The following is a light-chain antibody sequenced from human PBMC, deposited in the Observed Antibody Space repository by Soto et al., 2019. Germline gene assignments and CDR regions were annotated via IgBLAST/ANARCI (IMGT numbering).Light chain of an antibody. V-gene: IGLV2-14*01. Sequence: QSALTQPASVSGSPGQSITISCTGTSSDVGGYNYVSWYQQHPGKAPKLVIYGVTYRPSGVSARFSGSKFQNTASLTISGLQAEDEADYYCSPFRSGSVVLFGGGTKLTVL. J-gene: IGLJ3*02. CDR2: GVT. CDR3: SPFRSGSVVL. CDR1: SSDVGGYNY.